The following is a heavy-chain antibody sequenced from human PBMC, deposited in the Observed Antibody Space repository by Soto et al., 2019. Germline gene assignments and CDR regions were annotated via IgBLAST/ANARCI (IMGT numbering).Heavy chain of an antibody. V-gene: IGHV1-69*01. CDR1: GGPFNNHA. Sequence: QVQLVQSGAEVKKPGSSVKVSCKTSGGPFNNHAINWVRQAPGQGLEWVGLVIPTLATADYAQKFQGRVTMTSDEGTNTAYMELSSLRSDDTGVYYCPSGSGEIDAFDIWGHGTLVTVSS. D-gene: IGHD4-17*01. J-gene: IGHJ3*02. CDR3: PSGSGEIDAFDI. CDR2: VIPTLATA.